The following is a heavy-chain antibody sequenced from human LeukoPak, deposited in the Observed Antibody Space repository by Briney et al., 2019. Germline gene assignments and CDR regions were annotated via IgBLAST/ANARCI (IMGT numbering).Heavy chain of an antibody. J-gene: IGHJ3*02. CDR1: GFTFSSYA. Sequence: SGGSLRLSCAASGFTFSSYAMHWVRQAPGKGLEYVSAISSNGGSTYYADSVKGRFTISRDNSKNTLYLQMGSLRAEDMAVYYCARVGGQDAFDIWGQGTMVTVS. CDR2: ISSNGGST. CDR3: ARVGGQDAFDI. V-gene: IGHV3-64*02. D-gene: IGHD3-16*01.